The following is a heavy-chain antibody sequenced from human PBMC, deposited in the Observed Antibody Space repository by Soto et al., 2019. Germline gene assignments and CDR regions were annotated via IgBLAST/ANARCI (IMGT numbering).Heavy chain of an antibody. CDR1: GYTFTSYG. Sequence: QVHLVQSGAEVKKPGASVKVSCKGSGYTFTSYGITWVRQAPGQGLEWMGWISAHNGNTNYAQKRQGRVTVTRETSTSTAYMELRSLISDHTAVYYCARGRYGDYWGQGALVTVSS. D-gene: IGHD1-1*01. CDR3: ARGRYGDY. V-gene: IGHV1-18*01. J-gene: IGHJ4*02. CDR2: ISAHNGNT.